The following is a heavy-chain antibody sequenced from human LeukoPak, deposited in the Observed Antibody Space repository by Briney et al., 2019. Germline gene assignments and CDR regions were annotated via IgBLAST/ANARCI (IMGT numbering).Heavy chain of an antibody. CDR3: ARSTSRGEYDAFDI. Sequence: ASVKVSCKASGYTFTSNGINWVRQAPGQGLEWMGWISTYNGNTNFAQNLRGRLTKTTDTSTSTVYMELRSLRSDDTAVYYCARSTSRGEYDAFDIWGQGTMVTVSS. D-gene: IGHD3-16*01. CDR2: ISTYNGNT. J-gene: IGHJ3*02. V-gene: IGHV1-18*01. CDR1: GYTFTSNG.